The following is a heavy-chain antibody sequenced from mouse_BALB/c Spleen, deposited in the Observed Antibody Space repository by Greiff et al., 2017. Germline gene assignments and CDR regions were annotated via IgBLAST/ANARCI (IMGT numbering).Heavy chain of an antibody. CDR3: ARSVTITRGGFAY. CDR1: GYSITSDYA. CDR2: ISYSGST. V-gene: IGHV3-2*02. Sequence: VQLQQSGPGLVKPSQSLSLTCTVTGYSITSDYAWNWIRQFPGNKLEWMGYISYSGSTSYNPSLKSRISITRDTSKNQFFLQLNSVTTEDTATFYCARSVTITRGGFAYWGQGTLVTVSA. J-gene: IGHJ3*01. D-gene: IGHD2-13*01.